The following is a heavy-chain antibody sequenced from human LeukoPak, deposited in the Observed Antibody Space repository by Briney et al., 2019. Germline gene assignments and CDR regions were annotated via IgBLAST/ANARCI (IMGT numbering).Heavy chain of an antibody. CDR3: ARDNPGTTGWFDP. Sequence: GGSLRLSCAASGFTFSSYSMNWVRQAPGKGLEWVSSISSSSSYIYYADSVKGRFTISRDNAKNSLYLQMNSLRAEDTALYHCARDNPGTTGWFDPWGQGTLVTVSS. CDR1: GFTFSSYS. J-gene: IGHJ5*02. V-gene: IGHV3-21*04. CDR2: ISSSSSYI. D-gene: IGHD4-17*01.